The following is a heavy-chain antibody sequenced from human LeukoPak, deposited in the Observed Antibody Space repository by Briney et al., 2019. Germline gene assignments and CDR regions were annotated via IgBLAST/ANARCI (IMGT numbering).Heavy chain of an antibody. D-gene: IGHD3-22*01. V-gene: IGHV3-53*01. CDR1: GFTVSSNF. CDR3: ARGDYYDSSGYPVG. Sequence: GGSLRLSCAASGFTVSSNFMSWVRQAPGKGLEWVSVIYSGGSTYYADSVKGRFTISRDKSKSMFYLQMSSLRAEDTAVYYCARGDYYDSSGYPVGWGQGTLVTVSS. J-gene: IGHJ4*02. CDR2: IYSGGST.